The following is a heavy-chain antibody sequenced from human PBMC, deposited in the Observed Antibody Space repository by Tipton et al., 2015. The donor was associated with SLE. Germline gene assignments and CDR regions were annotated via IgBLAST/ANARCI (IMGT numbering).Heavy chain of an antibody. Sequence: GLVKPSETLSLTCTVSGGSISTSSYYWGWIRQPPGKGLEWIGNIYYSGSTYYNPSLKSRVTISVDTSKNQFSLKLSSVTAADTAVYYCARRPWGDYYMVYWGQGTLVTVSS. D-gene: IGHD3-16*01. CDR2: IYYSGST. J-gene: IGHJ4*02. V-gene: IGHV4-39*01. CDR3: ARRPWGDYYMVY. CDR1: GGSISTSSYY.